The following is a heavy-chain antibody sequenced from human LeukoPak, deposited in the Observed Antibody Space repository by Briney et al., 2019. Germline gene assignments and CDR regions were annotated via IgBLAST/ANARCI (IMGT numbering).Heavy chain of an antibody. D-gene: IGHD4-23*01. CDR1: GPSFTSYW. CDR3: ARGPYGGHSGAFDI. V-gene: IGHV5-51*01. J-gene: IGHJ3*02. CDR2: IFPGTSDT. Sequence: GESLKISCKGSGPSFTSYWIGWVRQMPGKGLEWMGIIFPGTSDTRYSPSFRGQVTISADKSISTAYLQWSSLKASDTAMYFCARGPYGGHSGAFDIWGQGTMVTVSS.